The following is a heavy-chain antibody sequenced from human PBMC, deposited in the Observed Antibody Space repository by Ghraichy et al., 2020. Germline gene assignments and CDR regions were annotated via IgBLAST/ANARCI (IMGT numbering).Heavy chain of an antibody. V-gene: IGHV4-31*03. J-gene: IGHJ4*02. CDR1: GGSISSGDYY. Sequence: SEILSLTCTVSGGSISSGDYYWNWIRQHPGKGLEWIGYIYYSGSTYYNPSLKSRVTISVDMSKNQFSLKLSSVTAADTAVYYCAALRFLEWQKRTFDYWGQGTLVTVSS. CDR3: AALRFLEWQKRTFDY. CDR2: IYYSGST. D-gene: IGHD3-3*01.